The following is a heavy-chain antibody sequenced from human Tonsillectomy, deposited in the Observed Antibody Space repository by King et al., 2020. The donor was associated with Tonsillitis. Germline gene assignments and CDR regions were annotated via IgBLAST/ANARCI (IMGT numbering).Heavy chain of an antibody. J-gene: IGHJ4*02. D-gene: IGHD3-22*01. CDR3: AGARYDTAFDS. CDR2: VYYSGIA. CDR1: GGSISSGDNY. Sequence: VQLQESGPGLVKPSQTLSLTCTVSGGSISSGDNYWRWSRQPPGKGLEWIGYVYYSGIASYNPSLKSRVTISIDTSKNQFSMKLRSVTAADTAVYYCAGARYDTAFDSWGQGTLVTVSS. V-gene: IGHV4-30-4*08.